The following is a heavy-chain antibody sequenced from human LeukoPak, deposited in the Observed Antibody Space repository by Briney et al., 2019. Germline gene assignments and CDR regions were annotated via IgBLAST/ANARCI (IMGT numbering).Heavy chain of an antibody. D-gene: IGHD3-10*01. CDR1: GFTFSHGW. Sequence: SGGSLRLSCGGSGFTFSHGWMSWVRQGPGKGLEWVGRIRSKTDGGTIDYAAPVKGRFTISRDDSENTLYLQMNSLKTEDTAVYYCTRDLVAGGSRGSGSYYNAPYYYGMDVWGQGTTVIVSS. V-gene: IGHV3-15*01. CDR3: TRDLVAGGSRGSGSYYNAPYYYGMDV. CDR2: IRSKTDGGTI. J-gene: IGHJ6*02.